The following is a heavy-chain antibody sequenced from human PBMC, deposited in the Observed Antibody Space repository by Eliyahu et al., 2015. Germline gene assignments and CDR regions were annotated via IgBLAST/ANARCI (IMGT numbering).Heavy chain of an antibody. CDR2: ISSANSYI. D-gene: IGHD4-17*01. Sequence: EVHLVESGGGLVMPGESLXLSCAASGFXFSAHTMNWVRQAPGKGLEWVSSISSANSYIHYADSVKGRFTISRDNAKKSLYLQMNSLRVEDTAVYYCARDAPYGDYDFFDYWGQGILVTVSS. CDR3: ARDAPYGDYDFFDY. CDR1: GFXFSAHT. J-gene: IGHJ4*02. V-gene: IGHV3-21*01.